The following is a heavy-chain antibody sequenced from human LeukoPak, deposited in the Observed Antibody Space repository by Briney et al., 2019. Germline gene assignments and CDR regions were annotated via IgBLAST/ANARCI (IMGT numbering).Heavy chain of an antibody. CDR1: GNSSSSVYY. D-gene: IGHD2-2*01. CDR2: IYHSGSI. J-gene: IGHJ4*02. CDR3: ARDLGSVVPTTMGVFDF. Sequence: PSETLSPTCAVSGNSSSSVYYWGWIRQPPGKGLEWIGSIYHSGSIYYNPSLKSRATISVDTSKNQFSLNLSSVTAADTAMYYCARDLGSVVPTTMGVFDFWGQGTLVTVSS. V-gene: IGHV4-38-2*02.